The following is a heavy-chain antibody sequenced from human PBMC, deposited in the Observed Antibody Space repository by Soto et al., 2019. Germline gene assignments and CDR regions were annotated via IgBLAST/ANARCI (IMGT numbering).Heavy chain of an antibody. CDR1: GFSLSKARMG. Sequence: QVTVKESWAVLVKPTETLSLTCTVSGFSLSKARMGVSWFRQPPVMALELLSHIFSIVVKSYITSLKSRLTISMVASNNQVVVIIHNMDPVATAAYYFPRTHRGAGVGATAPRWYFDIWGRGTLFTVSS. CDR3: PRTHRGAGVGATAPRWYFDI. D-gene: IGHD1-26*01. V-gene: IGHV2-26*01. J-gene: IGHJ2*01. CDR2: IFSIVVK.